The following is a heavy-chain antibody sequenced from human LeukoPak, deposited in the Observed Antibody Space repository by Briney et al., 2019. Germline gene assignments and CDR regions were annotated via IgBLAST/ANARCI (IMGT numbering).Heavy chain of an antibody. CDR2: INPSGGST. V-gene: IGHV1-46*01. Sequence: GASVTVSSKASGYTFTIHWVRQAPGQGLEWMGIINPSGGSTSYAQKFQGRVAMTRDTSTSTVYMELSSLRSEDTAVYYCARSSGRSPNREYMDVWGKGTTVTVSS. CDR3: ARSSGRSPNREYMDV. D-gene: IGHD1-14*01. J-gene: IGHJ6*03. CDR1: GYTFT.